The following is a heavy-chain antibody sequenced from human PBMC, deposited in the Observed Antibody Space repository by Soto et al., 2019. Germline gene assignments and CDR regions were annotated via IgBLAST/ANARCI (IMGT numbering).Heavy chain of an antibody. Sequence: GGSLRLSCAASGFTFSSYAMHWVRQAPGKGLEWVAVISYDGSNKYYADSVKGRFTISRDNSKNTLYLQMNSLRAEDTAVYYCARADFSASYYYYYYGMDVWGQGTTVTVSS. CDR1: GFTFSSYA. CDR3: ARADFSASYYYYYYGMDV. V-gene: IGHV3-30-3*01. D-gene: IGHD3-3*01. CDR2: ISYDGSNK. J-gene: IGHJ6*02.